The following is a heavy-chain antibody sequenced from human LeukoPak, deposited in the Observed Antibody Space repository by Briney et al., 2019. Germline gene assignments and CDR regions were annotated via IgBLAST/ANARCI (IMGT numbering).Heavy chain of an antibody. Sequence: PSETLSLTCTVSGGSISSYYWSWIRQPAGKGLEWIGRIYTSGSTNYNPSLKSRVTMSVDTSKNQFSLKLSSVTAADTAVYYCARLLAVAGRRKYFDYWAREPWSPSPQ. CDR1: GGSISSYY. CDR2: IYTSGST. J-gene: IGHJ4*02. D-gene: IGHD6-19*01. V-gene: IGHV4-4*07. CDR3: ARLLAVAGRRKYFDY.